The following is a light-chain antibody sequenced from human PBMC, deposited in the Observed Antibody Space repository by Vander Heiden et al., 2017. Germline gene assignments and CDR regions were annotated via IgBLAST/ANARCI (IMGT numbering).Light chain of an antibody. CDR3: QQSYSTPQT. Sequence: DIQMTQSPSSLSASVGDRVTITCRASQSISSYLNWYQQKPGKAPKLLIYAASSLQSVVPSRFSGSGSGTDFTLTIYILQPEDFATYYCQQSYSTPQTFGQGTKVEI. CDR1: QSISSY. V-gene: IGKV1-39*01. CDR2: AAS. J-gene: IGKJ1*01.